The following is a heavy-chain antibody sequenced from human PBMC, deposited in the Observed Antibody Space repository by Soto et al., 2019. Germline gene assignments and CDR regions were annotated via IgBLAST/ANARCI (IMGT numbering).Heavy chain of an antibody. Sequence: GGSLRLSCAASGFTFSNAWMNWVRQAPGKGLEWVGRIKSKTDGGTTDYAAPVKGRFTISRDDSKNTLYLQMNSLKTEDTAVYYCTSLLATIFGVVSPYYYGMDVWGQGTTVTVSS. V-gene: IGHV3-15*07. CDR2: IKSKTDGGTT. D-gene: IGHD3-3*01. J-gene: IGHJ6*02. CDR3: TSLLATIFGVVSPYYYGMDV. CDR1: GFTFSNAW.